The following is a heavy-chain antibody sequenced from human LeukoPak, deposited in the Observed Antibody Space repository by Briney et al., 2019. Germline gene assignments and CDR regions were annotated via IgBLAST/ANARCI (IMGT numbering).Heavy chain of an antibody. CDR1: GFTFSSYA. CDR2: ISGSGGST. Sequence: GGSLRLSCADSGFTFSSYAMRWVRQAPGQGLERVSAISGSGGSTYYADSVKGRFTISRDNSKNTLYLQMNSLRAEDTAVYYCAREAAYCSGGSCYSFWGQGTLVTVSS. CDR3: AREAAYCSGGSCYSF. V-gene: IGHV3-23*01. J-gene: IGHJ4*02. D-gene: IGHD2-15*01.